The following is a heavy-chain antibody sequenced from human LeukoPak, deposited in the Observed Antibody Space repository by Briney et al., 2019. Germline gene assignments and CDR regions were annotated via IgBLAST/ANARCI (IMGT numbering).Heavy chain of an antibody. CDR2: MNPNSGNT. Sequence: GASVNVSCTASGYTFTISDINWVRQAPGQGLEWMGWMNPNSGNTGYAQKFQGRVTMTRNTSISTAYMELSSLRSEATAVYYCARGQHRHYGDFDYWGQGTLVTVSS. D-gene: IGHD4-17*01. V-gene: IGHV1-8*01. J-gene: IGHJ4*02. CDR1: GYTFTISD. CDR3: ARGQHRHYGDFDY.